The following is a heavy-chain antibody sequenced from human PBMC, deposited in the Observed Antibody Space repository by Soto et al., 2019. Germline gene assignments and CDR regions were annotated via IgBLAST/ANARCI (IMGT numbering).Heavy chain of an antibody. V-gene: IGHV3-30-3*01. CDR2: ISYDGSNK. Sequence: QVQLVESGGGVVQPGRSLRLSCAASGFTFSSYAMHWVRQAPGKGLEWVAVISYDGSNKYYADSVKGRFTISRDNSKNPLYLQRNSLRAEDTAVYYCAREGMVRGINHEYGMDVWGQGTTVTVSS. D-gene: IGHD3-10*01. CDR1: GFTFSSYA. CDR3: AREGMVRGINHEYGMDV. J-gene: IGHJ6*02.